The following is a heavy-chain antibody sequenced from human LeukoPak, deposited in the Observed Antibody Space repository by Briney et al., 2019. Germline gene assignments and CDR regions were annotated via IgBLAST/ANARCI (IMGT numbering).Heavy chain of an antibody. D-gene: IGHD4-17*01. J-gene: IGHJ5*02. CDR3: TRDPNGVYIGAFDP. Sequence: GGSLRLSCAAPGLTFSNYAMTWVRQAPGKGLEWVSSITGNGGSAVYTDSVKGRFTTSRDNSKNTLYLQMNSLRAEDTALYYCTRDPNGVYIGAFDPWGQGTLVTVSS. V-gene: IGHV3-23*01. CDR2: ITGNGGSA. CDR1: GLTFSNYA.